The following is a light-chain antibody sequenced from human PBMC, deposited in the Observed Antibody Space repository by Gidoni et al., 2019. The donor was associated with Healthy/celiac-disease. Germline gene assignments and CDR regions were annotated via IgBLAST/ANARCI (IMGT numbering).Light chain of an antibody. CDR2: DAS. V-gene: IGKV3-11*01. Sequence: EILLTHSPATLSLSPGERATLSCRASQSVSSYLAWYQQKPGQAPRLLIYDASNRATGSPARVSGSGSGTDFTLTSSSLEPEDFAVDYCQQRSNWPPWTFGQGTKMEIK. CDR1: QSVSSY. CDR3: QQRSNWPPWT. J-gene: IGKJ1*01.